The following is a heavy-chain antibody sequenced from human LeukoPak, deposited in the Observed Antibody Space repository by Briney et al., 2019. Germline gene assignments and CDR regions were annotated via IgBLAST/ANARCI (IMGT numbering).Heavy chain of an antibody. CDR1: GGSIRSFS. D-gene: IGHD6-19*01. CDR2: FYLTGST. Sequence: SETLSLTCTVSGGSIRSFSRSWIRQPPGRGLEWVGNFYLTGSTDYNSSLKSRVTLSVDTSRNQFSLRLTSVTAADTAVYYCARTRAAVTGGTEWYFDLWGRGTLVSVTS. V-gene: IGHV4-4*09. CDR3: ARTRAAVTGGTEWYFDL. J-gene: IGHJ2*01.